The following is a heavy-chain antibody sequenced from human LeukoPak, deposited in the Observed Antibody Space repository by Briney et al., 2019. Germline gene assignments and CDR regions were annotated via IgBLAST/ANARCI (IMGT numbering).Heavy chain of an antibody. V-gene: IGHV3-23*01. Sequence: PGRSLRLSCAASGFTFSSYAMSWVRQAPGKGLEWVSAISGSGGSTYYADSVKGRFTISRDNSKNTLYLQMNSLRAEDTAVYYCAKDRQPIGSGLDAFDIWGQGTMVTVSS. CDR1: GFTFSSYA. CDR2: ISGSGGST. CDR3: AKDRQPIGSGLDAFDI. D-gene: IGHD2-15*01. J-gene: IGHJ3*02.